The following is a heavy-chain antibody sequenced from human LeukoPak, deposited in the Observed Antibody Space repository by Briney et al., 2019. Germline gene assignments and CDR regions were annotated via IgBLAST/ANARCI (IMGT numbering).Heavy chain of an antibody. V-gene: IGHV3-23*01. Sequence: GGCLRLSCAASGFTFSSHARSWLRQAPGRGGAWVSASSGSGGSTYYADSVKGRFTISRDNSKNTLYLQMNSLRAEDTAVYYCAKVSGIAAAGTLGYWGQGTLVTVSS. J-gene: IGHJ4*02. CDR1: GFTFSSHA. CDR2: SSGSGGST. D-gene: IGHD6-13*01. CDR3: AKVSGIAAAGTLGY.